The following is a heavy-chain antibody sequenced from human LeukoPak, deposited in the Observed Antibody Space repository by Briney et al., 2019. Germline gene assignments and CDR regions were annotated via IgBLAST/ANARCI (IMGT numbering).Heavy chain of an antibody. J-gene: IGHJ3*02. CDR3: ARVHTDALDI. V-gene: IGHV4-30-2*01. CDR2: IYHSGST. Sequence: SQTLSLTCAVSGGSISSGGYSWSWIRQPPGKGLEWIGYIYHSGSTYYNPSLKSRVTISVDRSKNQFSLKLSSVTAADTAVYYCARVHTDALDIWGQGTMVTVSS. CDR1: GGSISSGGYS.